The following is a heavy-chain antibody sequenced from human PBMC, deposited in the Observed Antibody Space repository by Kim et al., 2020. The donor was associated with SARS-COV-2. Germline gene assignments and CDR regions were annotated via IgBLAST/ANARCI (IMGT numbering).Heavy chain of an antibody. Sequence: YNPSLKSRVTISGDTSKNQFSLRLSSLTAADTAVYYCARHGSSYEYFFDFWGQGTLVTVSS. CDR3: ARHGSSYEYFFDF. J-gene: IGHJ4*02. V-gene: IGHV4-61*07. D-gene: IGHD6-13*01.